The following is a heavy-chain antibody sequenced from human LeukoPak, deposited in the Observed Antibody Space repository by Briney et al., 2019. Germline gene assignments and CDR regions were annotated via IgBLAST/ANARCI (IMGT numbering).Heavy chain of an antibody. Sequence: ASVKVSCKVSGYTLTEVSMHWVRQAPGKGLEWMGGFNPEDGETIYAQKFQGRVTMTEDTSIHTAYMELSSLRSEDTAVYYRATTVVGATGTGYWGQGTLVTVSS. CDR2: FNPEDGET. CDR3: ATTVVGATGTGY. D-gene: IGHD1-26*01. V-gene: IGHV1-24*01. J-gene: IGHJ4*02. CDR1: GYTLTEVS.